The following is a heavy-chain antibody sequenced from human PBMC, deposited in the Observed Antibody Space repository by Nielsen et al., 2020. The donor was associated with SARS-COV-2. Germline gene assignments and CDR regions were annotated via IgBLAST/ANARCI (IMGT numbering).Heavy chain of an antibody. V-gene: IGHV3-21*01. J-gene: IGHJ6*02. CDR2: ISSSSSYI. D-gene: IGHD3-9*01. CDR3: ARGLLTTRTKYYYGMDV. CDR1: GFTFSSYS. Sequence: GGSLRLSCAASGFTFSSYSMNWVRQAPGKGLEWVSSISSSSSYIYYADSVKGRFTISRDNAKNSLYLQMNSLRAEDTAVYYCARGLLTTRTKYYYGMDVWGQGTTVTVSS.